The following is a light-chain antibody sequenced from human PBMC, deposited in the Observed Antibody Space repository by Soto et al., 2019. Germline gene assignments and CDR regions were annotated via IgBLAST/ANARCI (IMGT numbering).Light chain of an antibody. CDR1: QSVINY. V-gene: IGKV3-11*01. CDR3: QQRANWPLT. CDR2: DTS. Sequence: EIVLTQSPATLSLSPGERVTLSCRASQSVINYLAWYQQKPGQAPRLLIYDTSNRATGIPARFSGSGSGTDFTLIISSLEPEDFAVYYCQQRANWPLTFGGGTKVDIK. J-gene: IGKJ4*01.